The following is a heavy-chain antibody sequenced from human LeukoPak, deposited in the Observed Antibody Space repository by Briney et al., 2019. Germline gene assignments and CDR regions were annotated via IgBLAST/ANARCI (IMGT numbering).Heavy chain of an antibody. CDR1: GFIFDDYA. D-gene: IGHD5-12*01. CDR3: ARDQDSGYDFDYYYYYMDV. Sequence: GGSLRLSCAASGFIFDDYAMHWVRQTPGKGLEWVSGIGWNSGSIGYADSVKGRFTISRDNAKNSLYLQMNSLRAEDTAVYYCARDQDSGYDFDYYYYYMDVWGKGTTVTVSS. V-gene: IGHV3-9*01. J-gene: IGHJ6*03. CDR2: IGWNSGSI.